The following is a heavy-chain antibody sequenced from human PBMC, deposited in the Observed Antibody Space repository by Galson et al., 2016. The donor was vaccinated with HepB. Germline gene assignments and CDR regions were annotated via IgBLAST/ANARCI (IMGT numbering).Heavy chain of an antibody. J-gene: IGHJ4*02. V-gene: IGHV4-59*01. D-gene: IGHD1-26*01. CDR2: IYGSGST. CDR3: ARSGSYYIFDF. Sequence: SETLSLTCSVSGGSITDYRWSWIRQPPGTGLEWIGYIYGSGSTNYNPSLKSRVTLSVDTSKNQFSLKLSSVTAADTAVYYCARSGSYYIFDFWGQGTLVTVSS. CDR1: GGSITDYR.